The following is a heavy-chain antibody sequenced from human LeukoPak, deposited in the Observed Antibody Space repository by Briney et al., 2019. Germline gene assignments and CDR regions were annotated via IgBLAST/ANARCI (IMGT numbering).Heavy chain of an antibody. Sequence: SETLSLTCTVSGGSISSYYWSWIRQPAGKGLEWIGRIYTSGSTNYNPSLKSRVTMSVDTSKNQFSLKLSSVTAADTAVYYCARGKRGLHYDILTGYYYFDYWGQGTLVTVSS. CDR2: IYTSGST. V-gene: IGHV4-4*07. D-gene: IGHD3-9*01. CDR1: GGSISSYY. J-gene: IGHJ4*02. CDR3: ARGKRGLHYDILTGYYYFDY.